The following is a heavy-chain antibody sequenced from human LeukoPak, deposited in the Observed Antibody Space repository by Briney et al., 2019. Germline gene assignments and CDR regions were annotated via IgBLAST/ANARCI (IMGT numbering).Heavy chain of an antibody. V-gene: IGHV3-30*18. D-gene: IGHD3-22*01. Sequence: GGPLRLSCAASGFTFSSYGMHWVRQAPGKGLEWVAVISYDGSNKYYADSVKGRFTISRDNSKNTLYLQMNSLRAEDTAVYYCAKDPYGGSSGAWGQGTLVTVSS. CDR3: AKDPYGGSSGA. J-gene: IGHJ4*02. CDR1: GFTFSSYG. CDR2: ISYDGSNK.